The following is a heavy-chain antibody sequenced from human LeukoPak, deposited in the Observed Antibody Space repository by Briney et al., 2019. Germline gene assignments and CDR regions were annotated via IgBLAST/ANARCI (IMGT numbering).Heavy chain of an antibody. CDR2: INTDGSST. CDR3: ARVQRITIFGVVITDAFDI. D-gene: IGHD3-3*01. J-gene: IGHJ3*02. Sequence: GGSLRLSCAASGFTFSSYWMHWVRQAPGKGLVWVSRINTDGSSTSYADSVKGRFTISRDNAKNTLYLQMNSLRAEDTAVYYCARVQRITIFGVVITDAFDIWGQGTMVTVSS. CDR1: GFTFSSYW. V-gene: IGHV3-74*01.